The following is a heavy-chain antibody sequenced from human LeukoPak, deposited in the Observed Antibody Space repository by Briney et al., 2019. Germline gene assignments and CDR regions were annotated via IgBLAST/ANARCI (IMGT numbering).Heavy chain of an antibody. J-gene: IGHJ4*02. Sequence: GGSLRLSCAASGFTFDDYAMHWVRQAPGKGLEWVSGIRWNSGSVGYADSVTGRFTISRDNATNSLYLQMNSLRAEDTALYYCVKDTSRAGYSGYDLGGAFDYWGQGTLVTVSS. CDR2: IRWNSGSV. V-gene: IGHV3-9*01. D-gene: IGHD5-12*01. CDR1: GFTFDDYA. CDR3: VKDTSRAGYSGYDLGGAFDY.